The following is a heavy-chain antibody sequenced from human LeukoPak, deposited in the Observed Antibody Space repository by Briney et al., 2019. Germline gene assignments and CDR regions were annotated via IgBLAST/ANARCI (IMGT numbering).Heavy chain of an antibody. CDR3: ATYKNWVAGDV. J-gene: IGHJ6*01. Sequence: GGSLRLSCAASGFTFKDYWMCWVRQALGKGPEWVANINQEGNEEHFVDSVKGRFTVSRDNAKNSLFLQMNSLRVEDTAVYYCATYKNWVAGDVWGQGTTVSVSS. CDR2: INQEGNEE. V-gene: IGHV3-7*01. D-gene: IGHD7-27*01. CDR1: GFTFKDYW.